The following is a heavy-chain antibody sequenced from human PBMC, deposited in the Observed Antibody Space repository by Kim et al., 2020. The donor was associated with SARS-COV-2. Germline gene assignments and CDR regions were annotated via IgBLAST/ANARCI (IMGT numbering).Heavy chain of an antibody. J-gene: IGHJ4*02. Sequence: ASVKVSCKTSGYSFTTYDVHWMRQAPGQRLEWMGWISTATGNTVSSENFQGRVTITRDKSASAAYMELSSLRSEDTAVYYCTRGAKDYWCQGTLATVS. CDR3: TRGAKDY. D-gene: IGHD3-10*01. CDR2: ISTATGNT. V-gene: IGHV1-3*04. CDR1: GYSFTTYD.